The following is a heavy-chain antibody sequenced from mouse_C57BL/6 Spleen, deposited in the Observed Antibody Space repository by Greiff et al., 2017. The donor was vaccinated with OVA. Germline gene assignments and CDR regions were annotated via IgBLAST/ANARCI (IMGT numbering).Heavy chain of an antibody. Sequence: VQLQESGPELVKPGASVKISCKASGYAFSSSWMNWVKQRPGKGLEWIGRICPGGGDTNYNEKFKGKATLTADKTSSTAFMQLSSLTSEDSAVYFCASSFDGYYWNWGQGTTLTVSS. CDR3: ASSFDGYYWN. CDR1: GYAFSSSW. D-gene: IGHD2-3*01. J-gene: IGHJ2*01. CDR2: ICPGGGDT. V-gene: IGHV1-82*01.